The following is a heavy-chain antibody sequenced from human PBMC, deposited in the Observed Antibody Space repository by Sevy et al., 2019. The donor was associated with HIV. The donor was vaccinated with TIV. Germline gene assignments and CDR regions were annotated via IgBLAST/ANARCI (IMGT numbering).Heavy chain of an antibody. CDR2: ISYSGST. D-gene: IGHD5-18*01. CDR3: ARGIFGYGYWREFDY. CDR1: GGSISSFY. J-gene: IGHJ4*02. Sequence: SETLSLTCTVSGGSISSFYWNWIRQSPGKGLEWIGYISYSGSTNYNPPLKSRVTISVDTSKNQFSLKLSSVTAADTAVYYCARGIFGYGYWREFDYWGQGNLVTVSS. V-gene: IGHV4-59*01.